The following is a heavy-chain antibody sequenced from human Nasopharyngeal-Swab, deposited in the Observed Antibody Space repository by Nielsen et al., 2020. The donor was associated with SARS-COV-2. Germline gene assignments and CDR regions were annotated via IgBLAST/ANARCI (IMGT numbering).Heavy chain of an antibody. CDR3: AKDVPITGTTEGWFDP. D-gene: IGHD1-7*01. CDR2: ISYDGSNK. V-gene: IGHV3-30*18. Sequence: EGSLRLSCAASGFTFSSYGMHWVRQAPGKGLEWVAVISYDGSNKYYADSVKGRFTISRDNSKNTLYLQMNSLRAEDTAVYYCAKDVPITGTTEGWFDPWGQGTLVTVSS. J-gene: IGHJ5*02. CDR1: GFTFSSYG.